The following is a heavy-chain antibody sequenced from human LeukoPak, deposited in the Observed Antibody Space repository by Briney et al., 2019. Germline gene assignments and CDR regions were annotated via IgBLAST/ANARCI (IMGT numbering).Heavy chain of an antibody. V-gene: IGHV4-59*01. CDR3: ARDGGKGWLWFDY. Sequence: SETLSLTCTVSGGSISSYYWSWIRQPPGKGLEYIGYIYFSGSTNYNPSLKNRVTISVDTSKNQLSLKLSSVTAAETAVYYCARDGGKGWLWFDYWGPGTLVTVSS. CDR1: GGSISSYY. CDR2: IYFSGST. D-gene: IGHD3-9*01. J-gene: IGHJ4*02.